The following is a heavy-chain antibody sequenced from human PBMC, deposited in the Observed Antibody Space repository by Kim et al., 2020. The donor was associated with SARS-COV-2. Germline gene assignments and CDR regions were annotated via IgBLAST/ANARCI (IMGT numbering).Heavy chain of an antibody. J-gene: IGHJ6*03. D-gene: IGHD3-10*01. CDR3: AKGSWLRYYYYYMDV. CDR2: ISGSGGST. Sequence: GGSLRLSCAASGFTFSSYAMSWVRQAPGKGLEWVSAISGSGGSTYYADSVKGRFTISRDNSKNTLYLQMNSLRAEDTAVYYCAKGSWLRYYYYYMDVWGKGTTVTVSS. V-gene: IGHV3-23*01. CDR1: GFTFSSYA.